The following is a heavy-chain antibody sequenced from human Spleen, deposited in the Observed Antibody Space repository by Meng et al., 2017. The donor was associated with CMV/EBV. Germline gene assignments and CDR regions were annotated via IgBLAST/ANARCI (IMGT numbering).Heavy chain of an antibody. CDR1: GYAFTDYY. V-gene: IGHV1-2*02. CDR3: ARGAGSGSYFDY. D-gene: IGHD1-26*01. Sequence: ASVKVSCKASGYAFTDYYIHWVRQAPGLGLEWMGWINPNSGDTNYAQKFQGRVTMTRDTSISTAYMELSRLKSDDTAVYYCARGAGSGSYFDYWGQGTLVTVSS. J-gene: IGHJ4*02. CDR2: INPNSGDT.